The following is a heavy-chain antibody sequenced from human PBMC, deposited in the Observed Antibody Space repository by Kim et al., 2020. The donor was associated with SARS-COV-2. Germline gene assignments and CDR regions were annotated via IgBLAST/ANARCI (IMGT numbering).Heavy chain of an antibody. Sequence: ASVKVSCKASGYTFTGYYMHWVRQAPGQGLEWMGRINPNSGGTNYAQKFQGRVTMTRDTSISTAYMELSRLRSDDTAVYYCAREADFWSGYYTNWFDPCGQGTLVTVSS. J-gene: IGHJ5*02. CDR1: GYTFTGYY. D-gene: IGHD3-3*01. V-gene: IGHV1-2*06. CDR3: AREADFWSGYYTNWFDP. CDR2: INPNSGGT.